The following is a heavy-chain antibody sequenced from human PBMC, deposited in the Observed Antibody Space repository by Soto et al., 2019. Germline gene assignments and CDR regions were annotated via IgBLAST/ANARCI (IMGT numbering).Heavy chain of an antibody. J-gene: IGHJ4*02. D-gene: IGHD2-21*01. Sequence: GGSLRLSCAASGFTFSSYGMRWVRQAPGKGLEWVAVISYDGSNKYYADSVKGRFTISRDNSKNTLYLQMNSLRAEDTAVYYCAKDDFAIYFDYWGQGTLVTVSS. CDR3: AKDDFAIYFDY. V-gene: IGHV3-30*18. CDR1: GFTFSSYG. CDR2: ISYDGSNK.